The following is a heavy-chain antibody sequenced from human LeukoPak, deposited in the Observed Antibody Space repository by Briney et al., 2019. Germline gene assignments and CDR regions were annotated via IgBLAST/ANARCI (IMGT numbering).Heavy chain of an antibody. J-gene: IGHJ4*02. CDR1: GGTFSSYA. Sequence: ASVKVSCKASGGTFSSYAISWVRQAPGQGLEWMGRIIPIFGTANCAQKFQGRVTITTDESTSTASMELSSLRSEDTAVYYCARDEIDYYGSGSYYGSFDYWGQGTLVTVSS. CDR2: IIPIFGTA. V-gene: IGHV1-69*05. CDR3: ARDEIDYYGSGSYYGSFDY. D-gene: IGHD3-10*01.